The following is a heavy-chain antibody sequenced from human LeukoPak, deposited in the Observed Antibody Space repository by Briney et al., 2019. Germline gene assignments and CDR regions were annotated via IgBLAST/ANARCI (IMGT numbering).Heavy chain of an antibody. V-gene: IGHV3-7*01. J-gene: IGHJ4*02. D-gene: IGHD1-1*01. CDR2: IKQDGSEK. CDR3: ARCTTGKTFGSLREIKKSREIDY. CDR1: GFTFSSYW. Sequence: GGSLRLSCAASGFTFSSYWMSWVRQAPGKGLEWVANIKQDGSEKYYVDSVKGRFTISRDNAKNSLFLQMDSLRGEETAVYYCARCTTGKTFGSLREIKKSREIDYWGQGTLVTVSS.